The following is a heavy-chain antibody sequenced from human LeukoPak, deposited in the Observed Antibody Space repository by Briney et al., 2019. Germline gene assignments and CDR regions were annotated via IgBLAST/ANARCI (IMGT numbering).Heavy chain of an antibody. J-gene: IGHJ5*02. CDR1: GFSFNTYS. V-gene: IGHV3-21*01. CDR3: ARGATDTTRWFDP. D-gene: IGHD1-7*01. CDR2: ISRTSEST. Sequence: GGSLRLSCAASGFSFNTYSMTWVRQAPGKGLEWVSIISRTSESTFYADSVKGRFTISRDNAKNSLYLQMNGLRADDTATYYCARGATDTTRWFDPWGQGTLVTVSS.